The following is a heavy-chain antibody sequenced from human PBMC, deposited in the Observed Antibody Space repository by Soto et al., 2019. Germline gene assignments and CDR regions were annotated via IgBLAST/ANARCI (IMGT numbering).Heavy chain of an antibody. D-gene: IGHD2-21*01. V-gene: IGHV3-33*01. CDR3: ARDRSEFARWFDR. Sequence: QVQLVDSGGGLVQPARSLRLSCAASGFTFRNHGMHWVRQAPGKGLEWVAVIWYDESHEFYADSVKGRFSISRDNAKNTLYLQMNSLRAEDTAMYYCARDRSEFARWFDRWGQGTLVTVSS. CDR1: GFTFRNHG. J-gene: IGHJ5*02. CDR2: IWYDESHE.